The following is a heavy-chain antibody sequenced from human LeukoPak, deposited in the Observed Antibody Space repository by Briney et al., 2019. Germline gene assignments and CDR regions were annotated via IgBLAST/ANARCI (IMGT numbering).Heavy chain of an antibody. Sequence: SEILSLTCTVSGGSISTYYWSWIRQPPGKGLEWIGYVYYSGTTNYNPSLKSRVIISVDMSKNQFSLNLSSVTAADTAVYYCARTYDASGYRHFDFWGQGTLVTVSS. CDR1: GGSISTYY. CDR3: ARTYDASGYRHFDF. J-gene: IGHJ4*02. D-gene: IGHD3-22*01. V-gene: IGHV4-59*08. CDR2: VYYSGTT.